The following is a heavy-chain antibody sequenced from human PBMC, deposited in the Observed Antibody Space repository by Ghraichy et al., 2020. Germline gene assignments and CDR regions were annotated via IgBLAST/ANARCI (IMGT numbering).Heavy chain of an antibody. J-gene: IGHJ4*02. Sequence: ASVKASCKTSGYTFTNHVINCVRRAPGQGLEWMGWISPYNGNTNFAQKFQGRVTMTTDTSTNTVYMELRSLRSDDTALYYCGREMISFGGAIGLLDYWGQGTLVTVSS. CDR1: GYTFTNHV. CDR3: GREMISFGGAIGLLDY. D-gene: IGHD3-16*02. V-gene: IGHV1-18*04. CDR2: ISPYNGNT.